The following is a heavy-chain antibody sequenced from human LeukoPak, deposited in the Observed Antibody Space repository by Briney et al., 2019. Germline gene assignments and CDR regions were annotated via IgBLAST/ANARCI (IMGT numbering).Heavy chain of an antibody. V-gene: IGHV1-46*01. Sequence: ASVKVSCKASGYTFTSYYMHWVRQAPGQGLEWMGIINPSGGSTSYAQKFQGRVTMTRDTSTSTVYMEVSSLRSEDTAVYHCARDRISGVYCGGDCYSGILDIWGRGTMVTVSS. D-gene: IGHD2-21*02. CDR3: ARDRISGVYCGGDCYSGILDI. J-gene: IGHJ3*02. CDR2: INPSGGST. CDR1: GYTFTSYY.